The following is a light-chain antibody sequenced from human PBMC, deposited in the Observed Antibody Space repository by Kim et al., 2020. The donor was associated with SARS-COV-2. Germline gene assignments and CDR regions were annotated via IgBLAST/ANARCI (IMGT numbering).Light chain of an antibody. V-gene: IGKV1-17*01. CDR2: VAS. CDR3: LQHSTSPIP. CDR1: QDIMKD. Sequence: SAAVGERVPFPCRESQDIMKDLGLFQQNPGRAPKRLIYVASSLQSGFPASFSGSGSWTEFTLPFGSVQPEVLATYFFLQHSTSPIPFGQGTRLGL. J-gene: IGKJ5*01.